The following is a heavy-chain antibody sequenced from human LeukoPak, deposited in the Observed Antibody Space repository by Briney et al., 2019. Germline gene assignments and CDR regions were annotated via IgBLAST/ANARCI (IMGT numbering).Heavy chain of an antibody. J-gene: IGHJ4*02. CDR1: GGSISSGGYS. CDR3: ARVAGDLVVVISPLEY. CDR2: IYHSGST. V-gene: IGHV4-30-2*01. Sequence: SETLSLTCAVSGGSISSGGYSWSWIRQPPGKGLEWIGYIYHSGSTYYNPSLKSRVTISVDRSKNQFSLKLSSVTAADTAVYYCARVAGDLVVVISPLEYWGQGTLVTVSS. D-gene: IGHD3-22*01.